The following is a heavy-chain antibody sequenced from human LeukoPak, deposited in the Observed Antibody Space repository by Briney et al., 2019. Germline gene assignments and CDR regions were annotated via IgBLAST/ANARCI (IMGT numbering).Heavy chain of an antibody. D-gene: IGHD1-1*01. Sequence: SETLSLTCSVSGGFIRTYYWIGIRRPPGKGLEWSGYIYYSGSANYHPSLKSRVTISVDTSTNQFSLKLSSVTAADTAVYYCARASPTGNWNGGLFDYWGQGTLVTVSS. CDR1: GGFIRTYY. CDR3: ARASPTGNWNGGLFDY. J-gene: IGHJ4*02. V-gene: IGHV4-59*13. CDR2: IYYSGSA.